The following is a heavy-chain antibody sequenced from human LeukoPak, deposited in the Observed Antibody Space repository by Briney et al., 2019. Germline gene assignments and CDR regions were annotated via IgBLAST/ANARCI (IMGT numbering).Heavy chain of an antibody. Sequence: ASVKLSCKASGYTFTSYYMHWVRHAPGQGLELMGRINPNSGGTNYSQKFQGRVTITRDTSISTAYMELSRLRSDDAAVYYCAVFSDAMTLSFVAFDYWGQGTLVTVSS. J-gene: IGHJ3*01. CDR2: INPNSGGT. D-gene: IGHD2-2*01. CDR3: AVFSDAMTLSFVAFDY. CDR1: GYTFTSYY. V-gene: IGHV1-2*06.